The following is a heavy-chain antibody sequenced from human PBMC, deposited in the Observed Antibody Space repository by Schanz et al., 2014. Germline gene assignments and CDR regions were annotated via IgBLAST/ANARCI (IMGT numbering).Heavy chain of an antibody. D-gene: IGHD2-2*01. J-gene: IGHJ4*01. CDR1: GGSFSGYY. Sequence: QVQLQQWGAGLLKPSETLSLTCAVYGGSFSGYYWTWIRQPPGKGLEWIGEIHHSGSTNYNPSLKSRVTKSMDTSKNQFSLKLSSVPAADTAVYYCARGEWSTSQFDYWGHGTLVTVSS. V-gene: IGHV4-34*01. CDR3: ARGEWSTSQFDY. CDR2: IHHSGST.